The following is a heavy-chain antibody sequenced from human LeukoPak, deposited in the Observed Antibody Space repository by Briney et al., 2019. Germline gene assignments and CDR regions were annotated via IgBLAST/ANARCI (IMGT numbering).Heavy chain of an antibody. CDR2: INPSGGST. J-gene: IGHJ5*02. V-gene: IGHV1-46*01. Sequence: ASVKVSCQASGYTFTSYYMHWVRQAPGQGLEWMGIINPSGGSTSYAQKFQGRVTMTRDTSTSTVYMELSSLRSEDTAVYCCARVGIPHYYDSSGYRWFDPWGQGTLVTVSS. CDR3: ARVGIPHYYDSSGYRWFDP. CDR1: GYTFTSYY. D-gene: IGHD3-22*01.